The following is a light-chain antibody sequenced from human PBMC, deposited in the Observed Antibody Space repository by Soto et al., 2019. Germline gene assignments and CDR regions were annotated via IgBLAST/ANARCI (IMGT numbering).Light chain of an antibody. Sequence: SMSQGPRSSPPGKGAPLSCRGAAKRVRSNSAWYQQKPGQAPRLLIYGASTRATGIPARFSGSGYGTEFTLTISSLQPEDFATYYCQQLNSYPITFGGGTKVDIK. CDR2: GAS. CDR3: QQLNSYPIT. CDR1: KRVRSN. V-gene: IGKV3-15*01. J-gene: IGKJ4*01.